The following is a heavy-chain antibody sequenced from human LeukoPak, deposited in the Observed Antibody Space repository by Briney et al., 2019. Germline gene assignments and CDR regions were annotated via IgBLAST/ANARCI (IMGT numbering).Heavy chain of an antibody. J-gene: IGHJ4*02. CDR3: ARGGYGSGSYHRH. CDR2: INHSGST. D-gene: IGHD3-10*01. Sequence: LETLSLTCAVYGGSFSGYYWSWIRQPPGKGLEWIGEINHSGSTNYNPSLKSRVTISVDTSKNQFSLKLSSVTAADTAVYYCARGGYGSGSYHRHWGQGTLVTVSS. CDR1: GGSFSGYY. V-gene: IGHV4-34*01.